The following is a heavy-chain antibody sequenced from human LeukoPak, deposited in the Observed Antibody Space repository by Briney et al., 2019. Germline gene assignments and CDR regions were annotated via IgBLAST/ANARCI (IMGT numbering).Heavy chain of an antibody. CDR1: GASITSFY. V-gene: IGHV4-59*08. CDR2: IYYSGST. Sequence: SETLSLTCTVSGASITSFYWSWIRQPPGKGLEWIGYIYYSGSTTYKPSLKSRVTISVDTSKNQFSLKLSSVTAEDTAVYYCARLSIVGATNFDYWGQGTLVTVSS. D-gene: IGHD1-26*01. CDR3: ARLSIVGATNFDY. J-gene: IGHJ4*02.